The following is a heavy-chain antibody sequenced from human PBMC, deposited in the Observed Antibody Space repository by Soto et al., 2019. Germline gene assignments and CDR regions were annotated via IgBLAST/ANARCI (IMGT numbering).Heavy chain of an antibody. J-gene: IGHJ5*02. CDR3: TTDDPINRS. V-gene: IGHV3-15*01. Sequence: PGGSLRLSCAASGFTFSNACLSWVRQAPGKGLEWVGRIKSRTNGGTTDSAAPVKGRFTISRDDSKNTLDVQMSSIMTENTAVYYCTTDDPINRSWGQGTLVTVSS. CDR1: GFTFSNAC. CDR2: IKSRTNGGTT.